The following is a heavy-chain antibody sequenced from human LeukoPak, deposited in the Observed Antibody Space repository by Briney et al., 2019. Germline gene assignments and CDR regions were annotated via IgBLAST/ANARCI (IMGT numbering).Heavy chain of an antibody. CDR2: IKQDGSER. CDR1: GFSFSSYW. CDR3: ARVPTPSRRMNYFDY. J-gene: IGHJ4*02. V-gene: IGHV3-7*03. Sequence: GGSLRLSCAASGFSFSSYWMSWVRQAPGKGLEWVANIKQDGSERYYVDSVKGRFTISRDNAKNSLYLQMSSLRVEDTALYYCARVPTPSRRMNYFDYWGQGILVSVSS.